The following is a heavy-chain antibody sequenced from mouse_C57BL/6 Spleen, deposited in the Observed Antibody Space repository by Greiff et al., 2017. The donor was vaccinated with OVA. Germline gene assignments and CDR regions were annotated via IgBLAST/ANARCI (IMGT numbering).Heavy chain of an antibody. Sequence: QVQLKQSGAELVRPGASVTLSCKASGYTFTDYEMHWVKQTPVHGLEWIGAIDPETGGTAYNQKFKGKAILTADKSSSTAYLELRSLTSEDSAVYYCTIRLGDYWGQGTSVTVSS. V-gene: IGHV1-15*01. CDR1: GYTFTDYE. CDR3: TIRLGDY. CDR2: IDPETGGT. D-gene: IGHD1-1*01. J-gene: IGHJ4*01.